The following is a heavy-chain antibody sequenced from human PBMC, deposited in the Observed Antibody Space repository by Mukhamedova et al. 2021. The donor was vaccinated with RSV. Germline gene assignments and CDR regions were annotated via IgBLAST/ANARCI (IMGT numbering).Heavy chain of an antibody. CDR3: AKDVDYQQLGYY. CDR2: ISGSGGST. D-gene: IGHD6-13*01. Sequence: QSTWEGLEWVSAISGSGGSTYYADSVKGRFTISRDNSKNTLYLQMNSLRAEDTAVYYCAKDVDYQQLGYYWGQGTLVTVSS. V-gene: IGHV3-23*01. J-gene: IGHJ4*02.